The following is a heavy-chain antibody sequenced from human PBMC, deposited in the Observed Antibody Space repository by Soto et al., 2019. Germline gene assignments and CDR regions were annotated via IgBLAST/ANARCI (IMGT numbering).Heavy chain of an antibody. CDR2: IYYGGST. D-gene: IGHD1-26*01. V-gene: IGHV4-59*01. J-gene: IGHJ1*01. CDR3: AASYSGSYLFHH. CDR1: GGSISGYY. Sequence: QVQLQESGPGLVKPSETLSLTCTVSGGSISGYYWSWIRQPPGKGLEWIGYIYYGGSTSYNPSLRSRVTISLDASKNQFSLKLSSVTAADTAVYYCAASYSGSYLFHHWGQGTLVTVSS.